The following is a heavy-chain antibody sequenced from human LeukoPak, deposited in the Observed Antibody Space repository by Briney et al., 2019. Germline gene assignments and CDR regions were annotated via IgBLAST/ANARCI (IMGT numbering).Heavy chain of an antibody. D-gene: IGHD1/OR15-1a*01. Sequence: PGGSLRLSCSASGLTLSGYWMHWVRQIPGKGLVWVSRIDSDGSGTSYADSVKGRFTISRDDVKNMLYLQMNSLRVEDTDLYYCSTVEHFWGQGTLVTVSS. V-gene: IGHV3-74*01. CDR1: GLTLSGYW. CDR3: STVEHF. CDR2: IDSDGSGT. J-gene: IGHJ4*02.